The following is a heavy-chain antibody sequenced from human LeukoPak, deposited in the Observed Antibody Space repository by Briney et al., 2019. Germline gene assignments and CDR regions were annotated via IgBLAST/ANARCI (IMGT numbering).Heavy chain of an antibody. D-gene: IGHD1-14*01. CDR1: VSTFTGYY. CDR3: ARQPARGRRSYYFDY. J-gene: IGHJ4*02. V-gene: IGHV1-2*02. Sequence: ASVKVSCKPSVSTFTGYYMHWVRQAPGQGLEWMGWINPNSGATNYAQKFQGRVTVTRDTSINTAYMELSRLRSDDTAVYYCARQPARGRRSYYFDYWGQGTLVTVSS. CDR2: INPNSGAT.